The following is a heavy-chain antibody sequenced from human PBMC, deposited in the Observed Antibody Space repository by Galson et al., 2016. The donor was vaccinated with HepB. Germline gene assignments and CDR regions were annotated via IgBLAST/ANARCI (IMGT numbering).Heavy chain of an antibody. D-gene: IGHD1-26*01. V-gene: IGHV3-30-3*01. CDR2: ISYDGSSK. CDR3: ARGGSYLGPFDY. J-gene: IGHJ4*02. Sequence: VAIISYDGSSKYYADSVKGRFTISRDNSKNTLYLQMHSLRVEDTAVYYCARGGSYLGPFDYWGRGTLVTVSS.